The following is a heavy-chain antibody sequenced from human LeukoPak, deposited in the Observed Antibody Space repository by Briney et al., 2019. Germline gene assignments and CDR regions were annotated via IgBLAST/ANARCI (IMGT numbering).Heavy chain of an antibody. Sequence: PSETLSLTCTVSGGSISSSNYYWGWIRQPPGKGLEWIGSIYYSGSTYYNPSLKSRVTISVDTSKNQFSLKLASVTAADTAVYYCASLGTKQTGEYYNILTGYYNYFDCWGQGSLVTVSS. CDR3: ASLGTKQTGEYYNILTGYYNYFDC. V-gene: IGHV4-39*01. J-gene: IGHJ4*02. CDR1: GGSISSSNYY. CDR2: IYYSGST. D-gene: IGHD3-9*01.